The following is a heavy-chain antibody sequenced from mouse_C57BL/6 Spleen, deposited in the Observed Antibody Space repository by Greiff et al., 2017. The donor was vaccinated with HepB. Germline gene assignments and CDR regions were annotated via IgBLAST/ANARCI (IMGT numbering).Heavy chain of an antibody. D-gene: IGHD3-2*02. V-gene: IGHV1-64*01. CDR1: GYTFTSYW. Sequence: VKLQQPGAELVKPGASVKLSCKASGYTFTSYWMHWVKQRPGQGLEWIGMIHPNSGSTNYNEKFKSKATLTVDKSSSTAYMQLSSLTSEDSAVYYCARSGDVYAMDYWGQGTSVTVSS. CDR2: IHPNSGST. J-gene: IGHJ4*01. CDR3: ARSGDVYAMDY.